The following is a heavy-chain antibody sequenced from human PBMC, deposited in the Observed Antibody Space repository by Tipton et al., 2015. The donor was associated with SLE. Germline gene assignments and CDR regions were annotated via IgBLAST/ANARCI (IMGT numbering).Heavy chain of an antibody. CDR3: AREGERMMDAFDI. J-gene: IGHJ3*02. CDR2: IYYSGST. Sequence: TLSLTCAVYGGSVSGHYWSWIRQPPGKGLEWIGYIYYSGSTNYNPSLKSRVTISVDTSKNQFSLKLSSVTAADTAVYYCAREGERMMDAFDIWGQGTMVTVSS. D-gene: IGHD3-16*01. CDR1: GGSVSGHY. V-gene: IGHV4-59*02.